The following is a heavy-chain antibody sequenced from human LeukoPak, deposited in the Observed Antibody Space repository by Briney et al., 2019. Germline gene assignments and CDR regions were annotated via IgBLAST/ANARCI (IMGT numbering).Heavy chain of an antibody. CDR2: TYYRSKWYN. Sequence: SQTLSLTCAISGDSVSSKSAAWHWIRQSPSRGLEWLGRTYYRSKWYNDYAVSVKSRITLDPDTSKNQFSQQLNPVTPEDTAVYYCARDGTASSSYDDWGQGTLVTVSS. J-gene: IGHJ4*02. CDR1: GDSVSSKSAA. V-gene: IGHV6-1*01. CDR3: ARDGTASSSYDD. D-gene: IGHD6-13*01.